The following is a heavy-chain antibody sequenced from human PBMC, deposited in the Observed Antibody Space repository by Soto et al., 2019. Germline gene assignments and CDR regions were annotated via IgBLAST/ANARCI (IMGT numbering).Heavy chain of an antibody. CDR2: INHSGST. V-gene: IGHV4-34*01. CDR1: GGSFSVYY. CDR3: ARLEMATAYLGY. Sequence: PSETLSLTCAVYGGSFSVYYWSWIRQPPGKGLEWIGEINHSGSTNYNPSLKSRVTISVDTSKNQFSLKLSSVTAADTAVYYCARLEMATAYLGYWGQGTLVTVSS. J-gene: IGHJ4*02. D-gene: IGHD5-18*01.